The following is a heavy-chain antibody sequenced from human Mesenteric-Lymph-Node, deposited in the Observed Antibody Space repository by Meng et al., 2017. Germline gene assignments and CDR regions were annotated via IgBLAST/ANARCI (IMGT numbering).Heavy chain of an antibody. J-gene: IGHJ6*02. V-gene: IGHV3-13*01. CDR2: IGTAGDT. CDR1: GFTFSSYD. D-gene: IGHD6-6*01. Sequence: GGSLRLSCAASGFTFSSYDMHWVRQATGKGLEWVSAIGTAGDTYYPGSVKGRFTISRENAKNSLYLQMNSLRAGNTAVYYCARAVGSSSVWSRCEVGEGLYYYYGMDIWGQGTTVTVSS. CDR3: ARAVGSSSVWSRCEVGEGLYYYYGMDI.